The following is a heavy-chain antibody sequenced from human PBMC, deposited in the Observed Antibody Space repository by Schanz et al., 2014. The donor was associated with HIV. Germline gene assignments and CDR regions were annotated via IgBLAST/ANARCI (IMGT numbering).Heavy chain of an antibody. CDR2: ISGSGDRT. Sequence: EVQLLESGGGLVQPGGSLRLSCAASGFTFSSYAMSWVRQAPGKGLEWVSAISGSGDRTHYADSVKGRFTISRDNSKNTLFLQLNSLRAEDTAVYYCARGAGDTDWGRIWGQGTLVTVSS. CDR1: GFTFSSYA. V-gene: IGHV3-23*01. CDR3: ARGAGDTDWGRI. J-gene: IGHJ3*02. D-gene: IGHD5-18*01.